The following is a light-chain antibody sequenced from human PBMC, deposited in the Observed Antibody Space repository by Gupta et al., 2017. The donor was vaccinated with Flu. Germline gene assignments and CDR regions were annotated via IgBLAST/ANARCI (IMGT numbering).Light chain of an antibody. CDR3: QEYGTSLT. Sequence: EIVLTQSPGTLSLSPGERATLSCRASQSVSTSYLAWYQQKSGQAPRLLIYGASSRATGIPDRFSGGGSGTDFSLTISRLEPEDSAVYYYQEYGTSLTFGRGTTVEIK. J-gene: IGKJ4*01. CDR1: QSVSTSY. V-gene: IGKV3-20*01. CDR2: GAS.